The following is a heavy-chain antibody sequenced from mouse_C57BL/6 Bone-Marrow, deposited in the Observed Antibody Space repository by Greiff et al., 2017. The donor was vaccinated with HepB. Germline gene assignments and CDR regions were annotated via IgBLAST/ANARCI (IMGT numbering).Heavy chain of an antibody. Sequence: QVTLKESGPGILQSSQTLSLTCSFSGFSLSTSGMGVGWIRQPSGKGLEWLAHIYWDDDKRYNQSMKSRLTISKETSRNQVFLKITSVDTADTATYYCARRGGYSNYVWYFDVGGTGTTVTVSS. J-gene: IGHJ1*03. CDR2: IYWDDDK. D-gene: IGHD2-5*01. CDR3: ARRGGYSNYVWYFDV. V-gene: IGHV8-12*01. CDR1: GFSLSTSGMG.